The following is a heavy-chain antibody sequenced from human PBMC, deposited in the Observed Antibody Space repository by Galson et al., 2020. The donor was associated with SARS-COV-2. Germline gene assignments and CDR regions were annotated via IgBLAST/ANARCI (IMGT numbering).Heavy chain of an antibody. CDR3: ARVGVYPTPFDF. Sequence: ASETLSLTCTVFGASVTSGNFYWTWLRQPPGKALEWIGYIYYNRNTNYNPSLKSRVTISLDTSKNQFSLELSSVTAADTAFYYCARVGVYPTPFDFWGQGTLVTVSS. CDR1: GASVTSGNFY. V-gene: IGHV4-61*01. CDR2: IYYNRNT. D-gene: IGHD4-17*01. J-gene: IGHJ4*02.